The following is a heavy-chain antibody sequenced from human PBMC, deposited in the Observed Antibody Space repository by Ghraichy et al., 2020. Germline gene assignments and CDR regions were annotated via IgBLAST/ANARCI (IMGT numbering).Heavy chain of an antibody. CDR3: ARGVVMAAATGSNWFDP. Sequence: SQTLSLTCAISGDSVSSNRAVWNWIRQSPSRGLEWLGRTYYRSKWYNDYAVSVKSRITINPDTSKNQFSLQLNSVTPEDTAVYYCARGVVMAAATGSNWFDPWGQGTLVTVSS. CDR2: TYYRSKWYN. D-gene: IGHD2-15*01. J-gene: IGHJ5*02. CDR1: GDSVSSNRAV. V-gene: IGHV6-1*01.